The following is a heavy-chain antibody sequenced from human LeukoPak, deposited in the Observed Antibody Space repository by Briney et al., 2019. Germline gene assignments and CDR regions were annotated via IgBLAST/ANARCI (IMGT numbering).Heavy chain of an antibody. V-gene: IGHV1-2*06. J-gene: IGHJ6*03. CDR1: GYTFTGYY. D-gene: IGHD3-3*01. Sequence: ASVKVSCKASGYTFTGYYMHWVRQAPGQGLEWMGRINPNSGGTNYAQKFQGRVTMTRDTSISTAYMELSRLRSDDTAVYYCARDRGFWNYKDYYYYMDVWGKGTTVTVSS. CDR2: INPNSGGT. CDR3: ARDRGFWNYKDYYYYMDV.